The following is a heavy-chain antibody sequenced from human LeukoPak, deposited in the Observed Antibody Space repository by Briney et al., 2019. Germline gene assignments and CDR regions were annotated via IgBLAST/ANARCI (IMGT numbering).Heavy chain of an antibody. CDR2: INHSGST. Sequence: SETLSLTCAVYGGSFSGYYWSWIRQPPGKGLEGIGEINHSGSTNYNPSLKSRVTISVDTSKNQFSLKLSSVTAADTAVYYCARHRIAVAGTFDYWGQGTLVTVSS. D-gene: IGHD6-19*01. V-gene: IGHV4-34*01. CDR3: ARHRIAVAGTFDY. CDR1: GGSFSGYY. J-gene: IGHJ4*02.